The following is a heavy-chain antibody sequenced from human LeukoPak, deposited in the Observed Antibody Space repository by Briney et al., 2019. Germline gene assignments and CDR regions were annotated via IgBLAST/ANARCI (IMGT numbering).Heavy chain of an antibody. D-gene: IGHD3-10*01. J-gene: IGHJ4*02. V-gene: IGHV1-46*01. Sequence: ASVKVSCKASGYTFTSYYMHWVRQAPGQGLEWMGIINPSGGSTSYAQKFQGRVTMTRDMSTSTVYMELSSLRSEDTAVYYCARAMVRGVMIVYWGQGTLVTVSS. CDR1: GYTFTSYY. CDR3: ARAMVRGVMIVY. CDR2: INPSGGST.